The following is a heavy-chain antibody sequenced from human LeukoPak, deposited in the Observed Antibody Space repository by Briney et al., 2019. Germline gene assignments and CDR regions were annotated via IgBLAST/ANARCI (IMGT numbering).Heavy chain of an antibody. Sequence: SETLSLTCAVYGGSFSGYYWSWIRQPPGKGLEWIGEINHSGSTNYNPSLKSRVTISVDTSKNQFSLKLSSVTAADTAVYYCARKRYSGYDRWDWPHYFDYWGQGTLVTVSS. CDR3: ARKRYSGYDRWDWPHYFDY. D-gene: IGHD5-12*01. J-gene: IGHJ4*02. V-gene: IGHV4-34*01. CDR1: GGSFSGYY. CDR2: INHSGST.